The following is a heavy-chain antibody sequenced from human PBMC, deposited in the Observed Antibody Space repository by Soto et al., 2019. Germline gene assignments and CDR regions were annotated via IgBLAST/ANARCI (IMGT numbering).Heavy chain of an antibody. CDR3: ARDSPPGYCSGGSCYSRGGKYYYYGMDV. CDR1: GGSISSGDYY. Sequence: SETLSLTCTVSGGSISSGDYYWSWIRQPPGKGLEWIGYIYYSGSTYYNPSLKSRVTISVDTSKNQFSLKLSSVTAADTAAYYCARDSPPGYCSGGSCYSRGGKYYYYGMDVWGQGTTVTVSS. D-gene: IGHD2-15*01. CDR2: IYYSGST. J-gene: IGHJ6*02. V-gene: IGHV4-30-4*01.